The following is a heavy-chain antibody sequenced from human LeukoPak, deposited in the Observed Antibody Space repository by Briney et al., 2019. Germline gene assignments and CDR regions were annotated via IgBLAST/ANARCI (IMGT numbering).Heavy chain of an antibody. CDR1: GFTFSSYW. J-gene: IGHJ4*02. CDR3: VRDRKNYYFDY. D-gene: IGHD1-14*01. CDR2: INSDGSST. V-gene: IGHV3-74*01. Sequence: AGGSLRLSCAASGFTFSSYWMHWVRQAPGKGLVWVSRINSDGSSTSYADSGKGRLTISRDNAKNTLYLQMNSLRAEDTAVYYCVRDRKNYYFDYWGQGTLVTVSS.